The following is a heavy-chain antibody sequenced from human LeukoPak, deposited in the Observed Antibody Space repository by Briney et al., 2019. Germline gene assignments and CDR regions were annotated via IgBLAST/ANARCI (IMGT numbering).Heavy chain of an antibody. J-gene: IGHJ3*01. CDR1: GFTFSTYW. CDR3: ARDTTHTHYGDAFDL. D-gene: IGHD4-17*01. V-gene: IGHV3-7*01. Sequence: PGGSLRLSCAGSGFTFSTYWMSWVRQAPGKGLEWMGNINQDGSEKNFVDSVKGRFTISRDNAKNSLYLQLNRLRVEDTATYFCARDTTHTHYGDAFDLWGQGTLVAVSS. CDR2: INQDGSEK.